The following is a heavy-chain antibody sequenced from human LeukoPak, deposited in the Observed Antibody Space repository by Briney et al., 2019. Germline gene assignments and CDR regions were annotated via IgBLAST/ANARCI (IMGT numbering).Heavy chain of an antibody. D-gene: IGHD5-12*01. V-gene: IGHV3-43*02. CDR2: ISGDGVNT. CDR3: AKERFRDSGCDSSFEY. J-gene: IGHJ4*02. Sequence: PGGSLRLSCAASGFSFDDYGMHWVRQAPGKGLEWVSLISGDGVNTFYADSVKGRFTISRDNSKNSLYMQVNSLRTEDTALYYCAKERFRDSGCDSSFEYWGQGTLVTVSS. CDR1: GFSFDDYG.